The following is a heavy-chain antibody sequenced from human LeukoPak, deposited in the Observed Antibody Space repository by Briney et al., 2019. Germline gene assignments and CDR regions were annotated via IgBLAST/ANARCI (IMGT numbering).Heavy chain of an antibody. CDR2: IIGSGAGT. J-gene: IGHJ4*02. D-gene: IGHD5-12*01. Sequence: TGGSLRLSCAASGFTFSSCAMSWVRQAPGKGLEWVSGIIGSGAGTYYADSVKGRFTIARDNSKNTLYLQMNSLRAEDTAVYYCARDRSDSGYGVYFDYWGQGTLVTVSS. CDR3: ARDRSDSGYGVYFDY. CDR1: GFTFSSCA. V-gene: IGHV3-23*01.